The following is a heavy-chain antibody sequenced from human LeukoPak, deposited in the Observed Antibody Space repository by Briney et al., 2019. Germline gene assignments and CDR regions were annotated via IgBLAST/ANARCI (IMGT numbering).Heavy chain of an antibody. D-gene: IGHD3-22*01. Sequence: ASVKVSCKASGYTFTSYGISWVRQAPGQGLEWMGWTSAYNGNTNYAQKLQGRVTMTTDTSTSTAYMELRSLRSDDTAVYYCAVLDSSGYYYGYDYWGQGTLVTVSS. V-gene: IGHV1-18*01. CDR1: GYTFTSYG. CDR3: AVLDSSGYYYGYDY. CDR2: TSAYNGNT. J-gene: IGHJ4*02.